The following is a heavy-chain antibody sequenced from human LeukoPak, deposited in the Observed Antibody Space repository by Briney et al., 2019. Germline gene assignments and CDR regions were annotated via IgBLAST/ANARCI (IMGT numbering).Heavy chain of an antibody. CDR3: VRERGATVDY. J-gene: IGHJ4*02. V-gene: IGHV1-2*02. D-gene: IGHD1-26*01. CDR2: INFNSGDT. Sequence: GASVKVPCKASGYTFSGYYIHWVRQAPGQGLEWMGWINFNSGDTNYAQKFQGGVTVTRDTSISTTYMELSSLRADDTAIYHCVRERGATVDYWGQGTLVTVSS. CDR1: GYTFSGYY.